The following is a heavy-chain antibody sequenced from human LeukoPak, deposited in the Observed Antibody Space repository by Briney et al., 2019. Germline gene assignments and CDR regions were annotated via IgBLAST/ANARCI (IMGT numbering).Heavy chain of an antibody. CDR3: ARTPRIVVGAWDY. V-gene: IGHV1-2*02. J-gene: IGHJ4*02. D-gene: IGHD2-15*01. Sequence: GASVKVSCKASGYTFTGYYMHWVRQAPGQGLEWMGWINPNSGGTNYAQKFQGRVTMTRDTSISTAYMELSRLRSDDTAVYYCARTPRIVVGAWDYWGQGTLVTVSS. CDR1: GYTFTGYY. CDR2: INPNSGGT.